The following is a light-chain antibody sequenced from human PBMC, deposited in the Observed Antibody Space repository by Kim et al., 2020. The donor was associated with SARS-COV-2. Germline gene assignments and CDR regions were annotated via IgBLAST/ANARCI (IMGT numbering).Light chain of an antibody. CDR1: SSDVGGYNY. V-gene: IGLV2-14*01. J-gene: IGLJ3*02. CDR2: DVS. CDR3: SSYTRRSTVV. Sequence: QYALTQPASVSGSPGQWITISCTGTSSDVGGYNYVSWYQQHPGKAPKLMIYDVSKRPSGVSTRFSGSKSGNTASLTISGLQAEDEGDYYCSSYTRRSTVVFGGGTQLTVL.